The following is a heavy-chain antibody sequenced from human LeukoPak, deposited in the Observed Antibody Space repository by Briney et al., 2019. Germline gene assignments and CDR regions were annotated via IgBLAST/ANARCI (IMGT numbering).Heavy chain of an antibody. D-gene: IGHD4/OR15-4a*01. Sequence: ASVKVSCKASGYTFTSYDINWVRQATGQGLEWMGWMNPNSGNTGYAQKFQGRVTMTRNTSISTAYMELSSLRSEDTAVYYCARAPMFYKGLWVDYWGQGTLVTVSS. CDR2: MNPNSGNT. CDR3: ARAPMFYKGLWVDY. CDR1: GYTFTSYD. J-gene: IGHJ4*02. V-gene: IGHV1-8*01.